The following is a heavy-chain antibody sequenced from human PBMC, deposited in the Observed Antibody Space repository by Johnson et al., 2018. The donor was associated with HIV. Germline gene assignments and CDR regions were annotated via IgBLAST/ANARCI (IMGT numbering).Heavy chain of an antibody. CDR2: MSYDGSNK. CDR3: ARDWEGYAFDI. CDR1: GFTFSNYG. V-gene: IGHV3-30*03. J-gene: IGHJ3*02. Sequence: VQLVESGGGVVQPGRSLRLSCAASGFTFSNYGLHWVRQAPGKGLEWVALMSYDGSNKYYADSVKGPFTISRDNSKNTLDLQMNRLRAQDTAVYYCARDWEGYAFDIWGQGTMVTVSS. D-gene: IGHD1-26*01.